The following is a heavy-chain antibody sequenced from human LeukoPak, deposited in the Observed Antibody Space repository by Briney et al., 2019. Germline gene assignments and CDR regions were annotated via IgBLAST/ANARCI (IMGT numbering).Heavy chain of an antibody. CDR2: ISGSGDNT. J-gene: IGHJ4*02. Sequence: GGSLRLSCAASGFTFSSYAMSWVRQAPGKGLEWVSTISGSGDNTYYADSVKGRFTISRDNSKNTLYLQMNSLKAEDTAVYYCAKDKQVGTFDYWGQGTLVTVSS. CDR1: GFTFSSYA. V-gene: IGHV3-23*01. D-gene: IGHD1-26*01. CDR3: AKDKQVGTFDY.